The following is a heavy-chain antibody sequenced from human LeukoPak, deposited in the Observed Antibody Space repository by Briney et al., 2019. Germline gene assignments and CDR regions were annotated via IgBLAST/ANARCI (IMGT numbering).Heavy chain of an antibody. D-gene: IGHD6-19*01. J-gene: IGHJ4*02. CDR3: ARDHSSGWYWDY. Sequence: GGSLRLSCAASEFSVGSNYMTWVRQAPGKGLEWVSLIYSGGSTYYADSVKGRFTISRDNSKNTLYLQMNSLRAEDTAVYYCARDHSSGWYWDYWGQGTLVTVSS. CDR1: EFSVGSNY. V-gene: IGHV3-66*01. CDR2: IYSGGST.